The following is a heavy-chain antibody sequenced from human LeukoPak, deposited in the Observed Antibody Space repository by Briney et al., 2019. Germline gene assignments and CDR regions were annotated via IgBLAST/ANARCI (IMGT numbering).Heavy chain of an antibody. Sequence: GGSLRLSCAASGFTFSSYAMSWVRQAPGKGLEWVSAISGSGGSTYYADSVKGRFTISRDNSKNPLYLKMNTLSAEDTAVYYCAKGETYYYDSSGYYNYFDYWGQGTLVTVSS. CDR3: AKGETYYYDSSGYYNYFDY. D-gene: IGHD3-22*01. CDR2: ISGSGGST. CDR1: GFTFSSYA. J-gene: IGHJ4*02. V-gene: IGHV3-23*01.